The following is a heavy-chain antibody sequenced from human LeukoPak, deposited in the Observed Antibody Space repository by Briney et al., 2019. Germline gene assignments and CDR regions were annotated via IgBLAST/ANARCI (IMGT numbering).Heavy chain of an antibody. CDR1: GFTFSSYW. D-gene: IGHD6-13*01. CDR2: INHNGNVN. V-gene: IGHV3-7*01. J-gene: IGHJ4*02. CDR3: ARAKTPYSSSWTHDY. Sequence: GGSLRLSCAASGFTFSSYWMNWARQAPGKGLEWVASINHNGNVNYYVDSVKGRFTISRDNSKNTLYLQMNSLRAEDTAVYYCARAKTPYSSSWTHDYWGQGTLVTVSS.